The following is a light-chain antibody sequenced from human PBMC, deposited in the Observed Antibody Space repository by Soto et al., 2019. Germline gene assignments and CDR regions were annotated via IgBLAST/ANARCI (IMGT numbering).Light chain of an antibody. CDR1: QTISSW. V-gene: IGKV1-5*03. CDR3: QHYNSYSEA. Sequence: DIQMTQSPSTLSGSVGDRVTITCRASQTISSWVAWYQQKPGKAPKLLIYKASTIKSGVPSMFSGSGSGTEFTLTISSLQPDDFATYYCQHYNSYSEAFGQGTKVELK. CDR2: KAS. J-gene: IGKJ1*01.